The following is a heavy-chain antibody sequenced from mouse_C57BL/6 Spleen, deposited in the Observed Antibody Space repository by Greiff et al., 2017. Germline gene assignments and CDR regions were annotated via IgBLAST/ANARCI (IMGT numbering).Heavy chain of an antibody. J-gene: IGHJ2*01. Sequence: VQLQQSGAELVKPGASVKMSCKASGYTFTSYWITWVKQRPGQGLEWIGDIYPGSGSTNYNEKFKSKATLTVDTSSSTAYMQLSSLTSEDSAVYDCARGGGENYYGNVDYWGQGTTLTVSS. V-gene: IGHV1-55*01. CDR3: ARGGGENYYGNVDY. CDR1: GYTFTSYW. D-gene: IGHD2-1*01. CDR2: IYPGSGST.